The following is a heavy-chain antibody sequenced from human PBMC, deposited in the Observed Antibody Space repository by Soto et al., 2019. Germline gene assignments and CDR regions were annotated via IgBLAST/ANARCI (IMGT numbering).Heavy chain of an antibody. D-gene: IGHD5-18*01. CDR3: ARSPHIQLWSYPSDY. V-gene: IGHV4-31*03. J-gene: IGHJ4*02. CDR2: IYFSGST. CDR1: GGSISSGGYY. Sequence: QVQLQESGPGLVKPSQTLSLTCTVSGGSISSGGYYWSWIRQHPGKGLEWIGYIYFSGSTYYNPSRKRRVTIXXDXSXXQFSLKLSSVTAADTAVYYCARSPHIQLWSYPSDYWGQGTLVTVSS.